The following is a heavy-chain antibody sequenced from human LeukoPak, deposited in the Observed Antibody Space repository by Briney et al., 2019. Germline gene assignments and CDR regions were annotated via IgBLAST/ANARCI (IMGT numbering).Heavy chain of an antibody. D-gene: IGHD3-16*01. Sequence: GGSLRLSCTASGFTFADYWMTWVRQAPGKGLEWVANIRQDESEKYYVDSVKGRFTISRDNTANALYLHMNSLRADDTAVYYCGRERNWGGSESDCWGQGTLVTVSS. CDR2: IRQDESEK. V-gene: IGHV3-7*01. CDR1: GFTFADYW. CDR3: GRERNWGGSESDC. J-gene: IGHJ4*02.